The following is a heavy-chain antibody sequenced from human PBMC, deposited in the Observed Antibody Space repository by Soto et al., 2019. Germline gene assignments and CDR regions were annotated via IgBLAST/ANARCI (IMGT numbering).Heavy chain of an antibody. Sequence: QMQLVQSGAEVKEPGSSVKVSCKASGGTFDSFAISWVRQAPGQGPEWLGGIVPVFQTTNYAQRFQDRVTITADGSTGTAYMELRNVRSEDSAIYYCASRIADAPFVPLHYYYAMDVWGQGTTVTVS. CDR3: ASRIADAPFVPLHYYYAMDV. CDR1: GGTFDSFA. CDR2: IVPVFQTT. D-gene: IGHD2-2*01. J-gene: IGHJ6*02. V-gene: IGHV1-69*01.